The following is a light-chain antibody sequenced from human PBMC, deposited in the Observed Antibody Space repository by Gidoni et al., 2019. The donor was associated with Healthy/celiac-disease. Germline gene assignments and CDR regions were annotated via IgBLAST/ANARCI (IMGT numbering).Light chain of an antibody. CDR2: DAS. Sequence: DIQMTHSPSSLSASVGDRFTITCQASQDISNYLNWYHQKPGKAPKLLIYDASNLETGVPSRFSGSGSGTDFTFTISSLQPEDIATYYCQQYDNLHGFTFGPGTKVDIK. CDR3: QQYDNLHGFT. J-gene: IGKJ3*01. CDR1: QDISNY. V-gene: IGKV1-33*01.